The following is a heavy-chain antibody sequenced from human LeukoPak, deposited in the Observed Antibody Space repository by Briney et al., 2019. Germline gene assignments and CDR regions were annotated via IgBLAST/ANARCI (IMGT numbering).Heavy chain of an antibody. D-gene: IGHD2-15*01. V-gene: IGHV3-23*01. CDR3: AKDLRTYCSGGSCYLNWFDP. Sequence: GGSLRLSCAASGFIFSSYAMTWVRQAPGKGPGWVSVVSGSGDNTYYADSVKGRFTISRDNSKNTLYLQMNSLRAEDTAVYYCAKDLRTYCSGGSCYLNWFDPWGQGTLVTVSS. CDR2: VSGSGDNT. CDR1: GFIFSSYA. J-gene: IGHJ5*02.